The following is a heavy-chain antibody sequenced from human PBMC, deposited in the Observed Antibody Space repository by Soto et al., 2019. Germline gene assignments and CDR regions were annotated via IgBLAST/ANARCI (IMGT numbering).Heavy chain of an antibody. D-gene: IGHD5-12*01. CDR1: GGTFSSYG. J-gene: IGHJ4*02. CDR3: ASKYSGYDLYYFDY. CDR2: IIPIFGTA. V-gene: IGHV1-69*13. Sequence: GASVKVSCKASGGTFSSYGISWVRQAPGQGLEWMGGIIPIFGTANYAQKFQGRVTITADESTSTAYMELSSLRSEDTAVYYCASKYSGYDLYYFDYWGQGTLVTVS.